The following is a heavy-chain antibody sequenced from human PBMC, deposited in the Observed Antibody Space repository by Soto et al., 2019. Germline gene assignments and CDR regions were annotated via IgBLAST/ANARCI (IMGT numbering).Heavy chain of an antibody. CDR3: ARYFQRGYSYEP. Sequence: QVQLVQSGAEVKKPGASVKVSCKASGDTFTSYDINWVRQATVQGLEWMGWMNPNSGNTGYAQKFQGRVTMTRNTSISTAYMELSSLRSEDTAVYYCARYFQRGYSYEPWGQGTLVTVSS. J-gene: IGHJ5*02. CDR1: GDTFTSYD. V-gene: IGHV1-8*01. CDR2: MNPNSGNT. D-gene: IGHD5-18*01.